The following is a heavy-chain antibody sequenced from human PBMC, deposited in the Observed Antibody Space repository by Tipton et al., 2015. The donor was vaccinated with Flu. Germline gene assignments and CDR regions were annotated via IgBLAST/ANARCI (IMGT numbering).Heavy chain of an antibody. CDR3: AKGGIGESGALDV. CDR2: VSATGGT. V-gene: IGHV3-23*04. Sequence: QLVQSGGGLVQPGGSLRLSCAVSGFTFSRYGVSWVRQAPGKGLEWVAGVSATGGTYFADSVKGRFTFSRDNFKNTLFLQMNSLRAEDTAVYHCAKGGIGESGALDVWGQGTTVTVSS. D-gene: IGHD3-10*01. J-gene: IGHJ6*02. CDR1: GFTFSRYG.